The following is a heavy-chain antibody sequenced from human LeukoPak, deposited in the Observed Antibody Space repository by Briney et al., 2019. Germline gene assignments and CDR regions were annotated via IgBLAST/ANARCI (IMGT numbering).Heavy chain of an antibody. CDR1: GGSFNDYY. CDR2: IHHSGST. J-gene: IGHJ5*02. CDR3: ARAAVRPWELLQYNWFDP. Sequence: PSETLSLTCAVYGGSFNDYYWSWIRQPPGKGLEWIGEIHHSGSTIYNPSLKSRVTISVDTSKNQFSLKLSSVTAAGTAVYYCARAAVRPWELLQYNWFDPWGQGTLVTVSS. V-gene: IGHV4-34*01. D-gene: IGHD1-26*01.